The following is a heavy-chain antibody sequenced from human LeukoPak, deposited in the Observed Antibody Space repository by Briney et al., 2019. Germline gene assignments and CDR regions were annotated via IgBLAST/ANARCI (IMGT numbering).Heavy chain of an antibody. CDR3: ARDSGWGYGGKGDVAFDI. V-gene: IGHV3-21*01. J-gene: IGHJ3*02. Sequence: PGGSLRLSCAASGFTFSSYGMHWVRQAPGKGLEWVSSISSSSSYIYYADSVKGRFTISRDNAKNSLYLQMNSLRAEDTAVYYCARDSGWGYGGKGDVAFDIWGQGTMVTVSS. D-gene: IGHD4-23*01. CDR2: ISSSSSYI. CDR1: GFTFSSYG.